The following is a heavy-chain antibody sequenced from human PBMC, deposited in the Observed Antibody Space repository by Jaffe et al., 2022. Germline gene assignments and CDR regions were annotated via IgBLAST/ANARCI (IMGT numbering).Heavy chain of an antibody. CDR1: GFTFSSYG. Sequence: QVQLVESGGGVVQPGGSLRLSCAASGFTFSSYGMHWVRQAPGKGLEWVAFIRYDGSNKYYADSVKGRFTISRDNSKNTLYLQMNSLRAEDTAVYYCAVLLGITGTGGRFDYWGQGTLVTVSS. D-gene: IGHD1-20*01. V-gene: IGHV3-30*02. CDR2: IRYDGSNK. CDR3: AVLLGITGTGGRFDY. J-gene: IGHJ4*02.